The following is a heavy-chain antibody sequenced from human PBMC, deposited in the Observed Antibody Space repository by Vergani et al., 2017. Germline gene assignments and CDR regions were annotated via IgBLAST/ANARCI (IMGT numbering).Heavy chain of an antibody. CDR3: AREVPQRAAAAYWFDP. V-gene: IGHV4-4*07. CDR1: GDSINNYY. Sequence: QVQLQESGPGLVKPLETLSLTCIVSGDSINNYYWTWIRQPAGNGIEWIGRIYNTGATIYNPSLNNRVTMSIDTSKNQFSLRLNSLTAADTAVYYCAREVPQRAAAAYWFDPWGQGTLVTVSS. D-gene: IGHD6-13*01. CDR2: IYNTGAT. J-gene: IGHJ5*02.